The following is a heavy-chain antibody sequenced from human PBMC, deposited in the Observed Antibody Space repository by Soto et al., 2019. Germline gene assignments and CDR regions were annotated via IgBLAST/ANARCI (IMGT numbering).Heavy chain of an antibody. CDR2: IFNSGST. CDR3: ARYRASGSWHDY. J-gene: IGHJ4*02. V-gene: IGHV4-59*01. CDR1: GDFITNYY. Sequence: QVQLQESGPGLVKPSETLSLTCSVSGDFITNYYWSWIRQPPGKRPEWIGYIFNSGSTNYNPSLKSRVTMSVDTSKNQFSLKLSSVTAADTAVYYCARYRASGSWHDYWGQGTLVTVSS. D-gene: IGHD6-13*01.